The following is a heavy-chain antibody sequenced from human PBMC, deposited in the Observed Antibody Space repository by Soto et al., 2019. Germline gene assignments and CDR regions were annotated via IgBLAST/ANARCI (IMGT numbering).Heavy chain of an antibody. D-gene: IGHD6-13*01. J-gene: IGHJ4*02. Sequence: QVQLVQSGAEVKPPGSSVKVSCKASGGTFSSYAISWVRQAPGQGLEWLGGIIPIFGTANYAQKFQGRVTINADESTSTAYMELSSLRSEDTAVYYCATPSYSSSWQLPLDYWGQGTLVTVSS. V-gene: IGHV1-69*01. CDR2: IIPIFGTA. CDR3: ATPSYSSSWQLPLDY. CDR1: GGTFSSYA.